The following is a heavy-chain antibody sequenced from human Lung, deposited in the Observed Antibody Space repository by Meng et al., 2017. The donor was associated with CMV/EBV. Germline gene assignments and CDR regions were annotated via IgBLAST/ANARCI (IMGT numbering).Heavy chain of an antibody. Sequence: SETLSLTCAVYGGSFSGYYWSWIRQPPGKGLEWIGEINHSGSTNYNPSLKSRVTISVDTSKSQFSLKLSSVTAADTAVYYCARELGYCSSTSCYTYYYYGMDVWGQGTTVTVSS. CDR1: GGSFSGYY. CDR3: ARELGYCSSTSCYTYYYYGMDV. J-gene: IGHJ6*02. CDR2: INHSGST. D-gene: IGHD2-2*02. V-gene: IGHV4-34*01.